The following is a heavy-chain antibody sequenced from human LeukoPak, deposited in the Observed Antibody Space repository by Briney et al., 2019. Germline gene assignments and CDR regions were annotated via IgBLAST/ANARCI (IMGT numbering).Heavy chain of an antibody. J-gene: IGHJ4*02. Sequence: SETLSLTCTVSGGSISTYYWSWIRQPPGKGLEWIGEINHSGSTNYNPSLKSRVTISVDTSKNQFSLKLSSVTAADTAVYYCARPSRAAAVTPGGFDYWGQGTLVTVSS. D-gene: IGHD6-13*01. CDR2: INHSGST. V-gene: IGHV4-34*01. CDR3: ARPSRAAAVTPGGFDY. CDR1: GGSISTYY.